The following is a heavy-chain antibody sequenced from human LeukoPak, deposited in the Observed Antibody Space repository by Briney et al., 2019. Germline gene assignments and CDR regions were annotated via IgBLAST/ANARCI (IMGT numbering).Heavy chain of an antibody. CDR3: ARGQFGEGDP. V-gene: IGHV4-61*01. CDR2: IYYSGST. Sequence: PSETLSLTCTVSGGSVSSGSYYWSSIRQPPGKGLEWIGYIYYSGSTNYNPSLKSRVTISVDTSKNQFSLKLSSVTAADTAVYYCARGQFGEGDPWGQGTLVTVSS. D-gene: IGHD3-10*01. CDR1: GGSVSSGSYY. J-gene: IGHJ5*02.